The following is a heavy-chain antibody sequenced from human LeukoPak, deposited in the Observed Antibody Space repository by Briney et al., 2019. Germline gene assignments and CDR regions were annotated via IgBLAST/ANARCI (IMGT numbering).Heavy chain of an antibody. CDR1: GFSFSNHW. CDR3: ARDDCSSISCYHNWFDP. J-gene: IGHJ5*02. V-gene: IGHV3-7*01. D-gene: IGHD2-2*01. Sequence: GGSLRLSCEASGFSFSNHWMSWVRQAPGKGLEWVANIKQDGSEKYYVDSVKGRFTISRDNAKNSLYLQMNSLRAEDTAVYYCARDDCSSISCYHNWFDPWGQGTLVTVSS. CDR2: IKQDGSEK.